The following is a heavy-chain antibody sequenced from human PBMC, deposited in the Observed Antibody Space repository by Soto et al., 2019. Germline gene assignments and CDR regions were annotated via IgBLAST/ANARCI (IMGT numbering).Heavy chain of an antibody. CDR3: ARGAFRGYSNGYYFDY. CDR2: IKHTGST. Sequence: SETLSLTCAVYGGSFSGYYWTWIRQPPGKGLEWIGEIKHTGSTNYNPSLKSRVTISVDTSKNQFSLNLTSVTAADTAAYYCARGAFRGYSNGYYFDYWGQGALVTVS. V-gene: IGHV4-34*01. J-gene: IGHJ4*02. CDR1: GGSFSGYY. D-gene: IGHD5-18*01.